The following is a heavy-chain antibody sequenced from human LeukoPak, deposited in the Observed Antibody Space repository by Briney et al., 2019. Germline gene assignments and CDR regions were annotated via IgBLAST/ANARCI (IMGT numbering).Heavy chain of an antibody. CDR1: GFTFSDYY. Sequence: PGGSLRLSCAASGFTFSDYYMSRIRQAPGKGLEWVSYISSSGSTIYYADSVKGRFTISRDNAKNSLYLQMNSLRAEDTAVYYCARDRSYDFWSGEYGLIDYWGQGTLVTVSS. V-gene: IGHV3-11*04. CDR3: ARDRSYDFWSGEYGLIDY. J-gene: IGHJ4*02. D-gene: IGHD3-3*01. CDR2: ISSSGSTI.